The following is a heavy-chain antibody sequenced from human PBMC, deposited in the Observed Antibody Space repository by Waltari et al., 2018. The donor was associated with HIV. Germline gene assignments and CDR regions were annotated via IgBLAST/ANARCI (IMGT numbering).Heavy chain of an antibody. CDR2: IIPMSATS. D-gene: IGHD3-16*01. J-gene: IGHJ4*02. V-gene: IGHV1-69*08. CDR3: ASARETMGVDFAF. CDR1: GGACISYS. Sequence: QVQLVQSGPEVGKRGSSVKVSCKASGGACISYSSNWGRQAPGQGLEWVGRIIPMSATSNKAQKFQGRVTITADPSTSTAYMELTSMRSEDTAVYYCASARETMGVDFAFWGQGTLVNVSS.